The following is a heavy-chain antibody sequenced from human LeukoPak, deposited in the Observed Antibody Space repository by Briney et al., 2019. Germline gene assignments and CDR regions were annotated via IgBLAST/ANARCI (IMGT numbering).Heavy chain of an antibody. J-gene: IGHJ4*02. CDR1: GFTFSSYA. D-gene: IGHD6-13*01. Sequence: PGGSLRLSCAASGFTFSSYAMSWVRQAPGKGLEWVSAISGSGGSTYYANSVKGRFTISRDNSKNTLYLQMNSLRAEDTAVYYCAKDLGSSSRPYYFDYWGQGTLVTVSS. CDR2: ISGSGGST. V-gene: IGHV3-23*01. CDR3: AKDLGSSSRPYYFDY.